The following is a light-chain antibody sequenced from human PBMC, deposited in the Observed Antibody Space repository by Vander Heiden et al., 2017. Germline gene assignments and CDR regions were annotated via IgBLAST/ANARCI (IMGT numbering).Light chain of an antibody. V-gene: IGLV3-21*02. Sequence: SYVLTQPPSVSVAPGQTARITCGGNYIGDKSVHWYQLKPGQAPVLVVYDGSDRSSGIPERFSGSTSGNTATLTISRVEAGDEADYYCQVWDGIRDHPNWVFGGGTKLTVL. J-gene: IGLJ3*02. CDR2: DGS. CDR3: QVWDGIRDHPNWV. CDR1: YIGDKS.